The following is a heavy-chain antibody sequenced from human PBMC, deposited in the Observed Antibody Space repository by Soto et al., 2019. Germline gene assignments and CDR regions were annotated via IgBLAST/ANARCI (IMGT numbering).Heavy chain of an antibody. D-gene: IGHD1-7*01. CDR1: GFTFSSYD. J-gene: IGHJ4*02. CDR2: ISSNGGST. Sequence: EVQLAESGGGMVQPGGSLRLSCVASGFTFSSYDMHWVRQAPGKGLEYVSSISSNGGSTYYGNSVQGRFTISRDNSKNTLYLQMGSLRAEAMAVYYCVRRVSGNYDYWGKGTLVTVSS. CDR3: VRRVSGNYDY. V-gene: IGHV3-64*01.